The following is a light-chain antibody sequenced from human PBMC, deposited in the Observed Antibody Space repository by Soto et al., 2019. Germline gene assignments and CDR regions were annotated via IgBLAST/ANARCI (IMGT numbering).Light chain of an antibody. V-gene: IGKV1-39*01. CDR1: QGISTY. CDR2: AAS. CDR3: QQSYSTTWT. J-gene: IGKJ1*01. Sequence: DIQMTQSPSSLSESAGDRVTITCRASQGISTYLNWYQQKPGKAPKLLIYAASSVQSGVPSRFSGSGSKTDFTLTISSLQPEDFATYSCQQSYSTTWTFGQGTKVDIK.